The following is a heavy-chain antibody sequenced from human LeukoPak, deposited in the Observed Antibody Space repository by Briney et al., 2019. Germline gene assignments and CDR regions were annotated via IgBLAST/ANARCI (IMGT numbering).Heavy chain of an antibody. CDR3: ARSWVVAPPSSGMDV. J-gene: IGHJ6*02. CDR1: GYTFTSYY. Sequence: ASVKVSCKASGYTFTSYYMHWVRQAPGQGLEWMGIINPSGGSTSYAQKFQGRVTMTRDTSTSTVYMELSSLRSEDTAVYYCARSWVVAPPSSGMDVWGQGTTVTASS. CDR2: INPSGGST. V-gene: IGHV1-46*01. D-gene: IGHD2-15*01.